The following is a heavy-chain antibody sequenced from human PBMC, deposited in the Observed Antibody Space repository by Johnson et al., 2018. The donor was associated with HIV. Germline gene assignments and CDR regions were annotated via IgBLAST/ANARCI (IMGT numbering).Heavy chain of an antibody. CDR3: AKGLGYCTSTSCYGLDDAFDI. J-gene: IGHJ3*02. Sequence: VQLVESGGGLVQPGRSLRLSCAASGFTFDDYAMHWVRQAPGKGLEWVSGISWNSGSIGYADSVKGRFTISRDNAKNSLYLQMNSLRAEDTALYYCAKGLGYCTSTSCYGLDDAFDIWGQGTMVTVSS. V-gene: IGHV3-9*01. CDR1: GFTFDDYA. CDR2: ISWNSGSI. D-gene: IGHD2-2*03.